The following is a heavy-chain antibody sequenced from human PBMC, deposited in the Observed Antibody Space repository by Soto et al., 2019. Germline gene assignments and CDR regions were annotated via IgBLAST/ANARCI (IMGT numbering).Heavy chain of an antibody. Sequence: SVKVSCKASGGAFSSYAISWVRQAPGQGLEWMGGIIPIFGTANYAQKFQGRVTITADESTSTAYMELSSLRSEDTAVYYCARVYYSRSFYYHYGLDVWGQGPTVTVSS. CDR2: IIPIFGTA. V-gene: IGHV1-69*13. CDR3: ARVYYSRSFYYHYGLDV. CDR1: GGAFSSYA. D-gene: IGHD3-10*01. J-gene: IGHJ6*02.